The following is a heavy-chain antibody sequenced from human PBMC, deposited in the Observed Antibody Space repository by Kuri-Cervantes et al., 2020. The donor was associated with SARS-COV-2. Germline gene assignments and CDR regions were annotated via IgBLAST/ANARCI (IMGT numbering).Heavy chain of an antibody. CDR1: GGSISSGGYY. J-gene: IGHJ5*02. V-gene: IGHV4-31*03. CDR2: IYYSGST. CDR3: AKYGTDDYLSTYFGRGTWFDP. Sequence: LRLSCTVSGGSISSGGYYWSWIRQHPGKGLEWIGYIYYSGSTYYNPSLKTRVTMSVDTSKNQFSLRLTPVTAADTAVYFCAKYGTDDYLSTYFGRGTWFDPWGQGTLVTVYS. D-gene: IGHD3-3*01.